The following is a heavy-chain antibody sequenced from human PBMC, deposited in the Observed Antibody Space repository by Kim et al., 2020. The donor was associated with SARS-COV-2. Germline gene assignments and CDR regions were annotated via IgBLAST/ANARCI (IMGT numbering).Heavy chain of an antibody. V-gene: IGHV3-23*01. CDR1: GFTISNYA. D-gene: IGHD6-19*01. CDR2: ISGSGGST. J-gene: IGHJ6*03. Sequence: GGSLRLSCAASGFTISNYAMSWVRQAPGKGLEWVSVISGSGGSTYYADSVKGRFTISRDNSKNTLYLQMNSLRAEDTAVYYCAKGSIAVPRGYYSYMDVWGKGTTDPVSS. CDR3: AKGSIAVPRGYYSYMDV.